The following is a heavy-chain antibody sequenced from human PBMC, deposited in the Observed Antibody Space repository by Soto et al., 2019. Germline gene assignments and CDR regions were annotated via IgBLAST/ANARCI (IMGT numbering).Heavy chain of an antibody. CDR1: GFTFGDYA. CDR2: VSWTNISF. Sequence: PGGSLRLSCAASGFTFGDYAMHWVRQVPGRGLEWVSGVSWTNISFGYADSVKGRFTISRDNAKNSLYLQMNSLRREDTAFYYCAKDRNTAMVTADFDYWGPGTLVTVSS. V-gene: IGHV3-9*01. CDR3: AKDRNTAMVTADFDY. D-gene: IGHD5-18*01. J-gene: IGHJ4*01.